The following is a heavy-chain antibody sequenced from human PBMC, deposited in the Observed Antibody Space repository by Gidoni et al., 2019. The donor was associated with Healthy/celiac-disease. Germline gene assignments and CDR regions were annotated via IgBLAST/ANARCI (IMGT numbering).Heavy chain of an antibody. CDR2: ISYDGSNK. J-gene: IGHJ4*02. Sequence: QVQLVESGGGVVQPGRSLRLSCAASGFTFSSYAMHWVRQAPGKGLEWVAVISYDGSNKYYADSVKGRFTISRDNSKNTLYLQMNSLRAEDTAVYYCARDYCTNGVCYGFFDYWGQGTLVTVSS. V-gene: IGHV3-30-3*01. CDR3: ARDYCTNGVCYGFFDY. CDR1: GFTFSSYA. D-gene: IGHD2-8*01.